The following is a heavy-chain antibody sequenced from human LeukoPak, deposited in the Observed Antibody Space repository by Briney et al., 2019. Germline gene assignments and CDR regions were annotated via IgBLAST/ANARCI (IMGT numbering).Heavy chain of an antibody. Sequence: WASVKVSCKTSGYTFSSHSISWVRQAPGQGLEWMGWISAYNGNTNYAQKLQGRVTMTTDTSTSTAYMELRSLRSDDTAVYYCARLVDTAMARGDGYFDYWGQGTLVTVSS. V-gene: IGHV1-18*01. J-gene: IGHJ4*02. CDR1: GYTFSSHS. CDR3: ARLVDTAMARGDGYFDY. D-gene: IGHD5-18*01. CDR2: ISAYNGNT.